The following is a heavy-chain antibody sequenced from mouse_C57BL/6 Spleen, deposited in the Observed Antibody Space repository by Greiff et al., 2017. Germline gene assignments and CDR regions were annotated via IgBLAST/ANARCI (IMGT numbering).Heavy chain of an antibody. V-gene: IGHV1-63*01. CDR1: GYTFTNYW. J-gene: IGHJ2*01. D-gene: IGHD2-12*01. CDR2: IYPGGGYT. CDR3: ARIGADDGDLDY. Sequence: QVQLQQSGAELVRPGTSVKMSCKASGYTFTNYWIGWAKQRPGHGLEWIGDIYPGGGYTNYNEKFKGKATLTEDKSSSTAYMQFSSLTSEDSAIYYCARIGADDGDLDYWGQGTTLTVSS.